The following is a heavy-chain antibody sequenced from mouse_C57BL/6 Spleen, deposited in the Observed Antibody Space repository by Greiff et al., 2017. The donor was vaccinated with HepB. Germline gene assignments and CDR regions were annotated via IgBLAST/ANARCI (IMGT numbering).Heavy chain of an antibody. CDR3: ARVALYDSYYYAMDY. V-gene: IGHV1-78*01. CDR1: GYTFTDHT. D-gene: IGHD2-3*01. Sequence: VQLQQSDAELVKPGASVKISCKVSGYTFTDHTIHWMKQRPEQGLEWIGYIYPRDGSTKYNEKFKGKATLTADKSSSTAYMQLNSLTSEDSAVYFCARVALYDSYYYAMDYWGQGTSVTVSS. J-gene: IGHJ4*01. CDR2: IYPRDGST.